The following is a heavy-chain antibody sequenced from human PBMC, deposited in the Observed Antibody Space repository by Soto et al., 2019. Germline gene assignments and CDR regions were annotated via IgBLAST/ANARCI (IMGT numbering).Heavy chain of an antibody. CDR1: GFTLSDFA. CDR3: ARAGPGMDV. J-gene: IGHJ6*02. Sequence: QVQLVESGGGVVQPGRSLRLSCAASGFTLSDFAMHWVRQAPGKGLEWVALISNDGGSAHYGDSVKGRFTISRDNSKHMVYLEMTSLRVEDTAVYYCARAGPGMDVWGQGTTVTVSS. CDR2: ISNDGGSA. V-gene: IGHV3-30-3*01.